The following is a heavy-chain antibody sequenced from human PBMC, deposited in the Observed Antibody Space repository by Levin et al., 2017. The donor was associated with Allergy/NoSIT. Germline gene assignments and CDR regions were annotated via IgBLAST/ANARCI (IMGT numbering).Heavy chain of an antibody. CDR2: TRNKANSYTT. D-gene: IGHD3-22*01. J-gene: IGHJ3*02. Sequence: PGGSLRLSCAASGFTFSDHYMDWVRQAPGKGLEWVGRTRNKANSYTTEYAASVKGRFTISRDDSKNSLYLQMNSLKTEDTAVYYCASAPYYYDSSGYYSDAFDIWGQGTMVTVSS. V-gene: IGHV3-72*01. CDR1: GFTFSDHY. CDR3: ASAPYYYDSSGYYSDAFDI.